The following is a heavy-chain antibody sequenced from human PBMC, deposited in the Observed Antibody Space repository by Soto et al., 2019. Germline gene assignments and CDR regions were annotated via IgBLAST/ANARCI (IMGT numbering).Heavy chain of an antibody. V-gene: IGHV4-59*01. CDR3: ARADAEITFFGVVIGWFDP. CDR2: IYYSGST. CDR1: GGSISSYY. J-gene: IGHJ5*02. D-gene: IGHD3-3*01. Sequence: TSETLSLTCTVSGGSISSYYWSWIRQPPGKGLEWIGYIYYSGSTNYNPSLKSRVTISVDTSKNQFSLKLSSVTAADTAVYYCARADAEITFFGVVIGWFDPWGQGTLVTVSS.